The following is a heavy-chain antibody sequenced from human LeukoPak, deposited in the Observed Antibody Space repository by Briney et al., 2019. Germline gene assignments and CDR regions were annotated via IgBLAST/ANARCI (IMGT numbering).Heavy chain of an antibody. V-gene: IGHV3-30-3*01. Sequence: GGSLRLSCAASGFTFSSYAMHWVRQAPGKGLEWVAVISYDGSNKYYADSVKGRFTISRDNSKNTLYLQMNSLRAEDTAVYYCAKEPVSYYYDSSGYYRGGFWDYWGQGTLVTVSS. CDR2: ISYDGSNK. CDR1: GFTFSSYA. J-gene: IGHJ4*02. D-gene: IGHD3-22*01. CDR3: AKEPVSYYYDSSGYYRGGFWDY.